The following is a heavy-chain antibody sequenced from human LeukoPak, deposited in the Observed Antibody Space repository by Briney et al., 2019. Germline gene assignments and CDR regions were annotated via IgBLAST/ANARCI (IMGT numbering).Heavy chain of an antibody. CDR3: ARENPYYYDSSGYDY. D-gene: IGHD3-22*01. CDR2: ISGSGGST. CDR1: GFTFSSYG. Sequence: GGSLRLSCAASGFTFSSYGMSWVRQAPGKGLEWVSAISGSGGSTYYADSVKGRFTISRDNSKNTLYLQMNSLRAEDTAVYYCARENPYYYDSSGYDYWGQGTLVTVSS. V-gene: IGHV3-23*01. J-gene: IGHJ4*02.